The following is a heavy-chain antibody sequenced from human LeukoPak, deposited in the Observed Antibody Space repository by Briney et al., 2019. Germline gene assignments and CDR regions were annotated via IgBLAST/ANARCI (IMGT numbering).Heavy chain of an antibody. Sequence: PGGSLRLSCAGSGFTVSSYHMSWVRQAPGKGLEWVSIIYSGGSTYNVDSVKGRFTISRGNSKNTLYLQMNSLRAEDTAVYYCARVGYYDSGGYRISFFDYWGQGTLVTVSS. D-gene: IGHD3-22*01. J-gene: IGHJ4*02. V-gene: IGHV3-53*01. CDR1: GFTVSSYH. CDR3: ARVGYYDSGGYRISFFDY. CDR2: IYSGGST.